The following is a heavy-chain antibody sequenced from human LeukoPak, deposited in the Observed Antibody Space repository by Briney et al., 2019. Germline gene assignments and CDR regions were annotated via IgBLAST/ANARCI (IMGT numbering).Heavy chain of an antibody. Sequence: GGSLRLSCAASGFTFSSYSMNWVRQAPGKGLEWVSSISSSSSYIYYADSVKGRFTISRDNAKNSLYLQMNSLRAEDTAVYYCARDLLLGYCSGGSCYSDYWGQGTLATVSS. D-gene: IGHD2-15*01. J-gene: IGHJ4*02. CDR3: ARDLLLGYCSGGSCYSDY. V-gene: IGHV3-21*01. CDR1: GFTFSSYS. CDR2: ISSSSSYI.